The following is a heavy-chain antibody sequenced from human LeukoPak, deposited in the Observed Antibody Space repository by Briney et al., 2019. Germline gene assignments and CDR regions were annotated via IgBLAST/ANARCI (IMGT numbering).Heavy chain of an antibody. CDR3: ARNMVRGVMCYFDY. CDR1: GGSFSGYY. CDR2: INHSGST. Sequence: SETLSLTCAVSGGSFSGYYWSWIRQPPGKGLEWIGEINHSGSTNYNPSLKSRVTISVDTSKNQFSLKLSSVTAADAAVYYCARNMVRGVMCYFDYWGQGTLVTVSS. V-gene: IGHV4-34*01. D-gene: IGHD3-10*01. J-gene: IGHJ4*02.